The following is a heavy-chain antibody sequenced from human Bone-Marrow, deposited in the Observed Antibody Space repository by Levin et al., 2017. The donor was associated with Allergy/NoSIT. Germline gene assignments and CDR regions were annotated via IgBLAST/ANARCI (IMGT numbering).Heavy chain of an antibody. Sequence: PSETLSLTCTVSGASINTDSYYWVWIRQPPGKGLEVIGSIAYSGNTYYSPSLKSRVTMSIDTSKNEFSLHLRSVTAADTAVYYCARDAERLDPPYYGMDVWGQGTTVTVSS. CDR2: IAYSGNT. V-gene: IGHV4-39*07. CDR3: ARDAERLDPPYYGMDV. D-gene: IGHD1-1*01. J-gene: IGHJ6*02. CDR1: GASINTDSYY.